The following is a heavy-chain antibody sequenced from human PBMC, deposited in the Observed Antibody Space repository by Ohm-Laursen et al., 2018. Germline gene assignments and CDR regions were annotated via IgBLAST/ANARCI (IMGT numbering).Heavy chain of an antibody. CDR3: AGNCTSTSCPIGSYGMDV. CDR1: GGSFSGSY. V-gene: IGHV4-34*01. Sequence: GTLSLTCTVYGGSFSGSYWSWIRQPPGKGLEWIGEINHSGSTNYNPSLKSRVTISVDTSKNQFSLRLSSVTAADTAAYYCAGNCTSTSCPIGSYGMDVWGQGTTVTVSS. CDR2: INHSGST. D-gene: IGHD2-2*01. J-gene: IGHJ6*02.